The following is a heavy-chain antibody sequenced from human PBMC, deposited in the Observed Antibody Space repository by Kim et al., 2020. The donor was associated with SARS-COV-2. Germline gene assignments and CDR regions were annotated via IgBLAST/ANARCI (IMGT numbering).Heavy chain of an antibody. Sequence: SETLSLTCTVSGGSISSGSYYWSWIRQPAGKGLEWIGRIYTSGSTDYNPSLKSRVTISVDTSKNQFSLKLSSVTAADTAVYYCARDQPDGDAFDIWGQGTMVTVSS. CDR1: GGSISSGSYY. CDR3: ARDQPDGDAFDI. J-gene: IGHJ3*02. V-gene: IGHV4-61*02. CDR2: IYTSGST.